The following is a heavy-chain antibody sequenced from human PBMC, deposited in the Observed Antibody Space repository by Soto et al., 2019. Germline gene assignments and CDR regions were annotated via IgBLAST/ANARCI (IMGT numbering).Heavy chain of an antibody. Sequence: GGSLRLSCAASGFTFSSYSMNWVRQAPGKGLEWVSSISSSSSYIYYADSVKGRFTISRDNAKNSLYLQMNSLRAEDTAVYYCARGQPQGLEGYYYMDVWGKGTTVTVSS. CDR2: ISSSSSYI. CDR3: ARGQPQGLEGYYYMDV. CDR1: GFTFSSYS. D-gene: IGHD5-18*01. V-gene: IGHV3-21*01. J-gene: IGHJ6*03.